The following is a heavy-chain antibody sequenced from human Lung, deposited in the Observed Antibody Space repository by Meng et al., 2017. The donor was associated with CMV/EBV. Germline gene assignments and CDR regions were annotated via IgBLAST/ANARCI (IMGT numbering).Heavy chain of an antibody. V-gene: IGHV5-51*01. Sequence: GGSXRLSCKGSGYSFTSYWIGWVRQMPGKGLEWMGIIYPGDSDARYSPSFQGQVTISADKSISTAYLQWSSLKASDTAMYYCARLRDHFPDHWRQGTLVTVSS. CDR1: GYSFTSYW. D-gene: IGHD3-3*02. CDR3: ARLRDHFPDH. CDR2: IYPGDSDA. J-gene: IGHJ4*02.